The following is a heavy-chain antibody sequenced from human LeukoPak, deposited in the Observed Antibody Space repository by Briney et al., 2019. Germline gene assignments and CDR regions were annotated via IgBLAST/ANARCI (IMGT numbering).Heavy chain of an antibody. CDR1: GFTVSSNY. J-gene: IGHJ4*02. Sequence: GGSLRLSCAASGFTVSSNYMSWVRQAPGKGLEWVSVIFSGGSTFYADSVKGRFTISRDNSKNALYLQMNSLRAEDTAVYYCTTRSRGWYGDWGQGTLVTVSS. D-gene: IGHD6-19*01. CDR2: IFSGGST. CDR3: TTRSRGWYGD. V-gene: IGHV3-53*01.